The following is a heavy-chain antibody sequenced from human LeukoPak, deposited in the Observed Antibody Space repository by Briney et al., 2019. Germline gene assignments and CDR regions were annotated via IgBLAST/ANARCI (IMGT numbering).Heavy chain of an antibody. D-gene: IGHD3-10*01. Sequence: PGGSLRLSCAASGFTFSDYYMSWIRQAPGKGLEWVSYISSSGSTIYYADSVKGRFTISRDNAKNSLYLQMNSLRAEDTAAYYCARLVDDLLWFGELPGVANYWGQGTLVTVSS. CDR2: ISSSGSTI. CDR3: ARLVDDLLWFGELPGVANY. J-gene: IGHJ4*02. CDR1: GFTFSDYY. V-gene: IGHV3-11*01.